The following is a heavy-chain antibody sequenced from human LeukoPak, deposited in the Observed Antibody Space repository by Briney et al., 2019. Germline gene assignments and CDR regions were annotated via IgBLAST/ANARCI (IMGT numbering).Heavy chain of an antibody. J-gene: IGHJ6*03. CDR2: INHSGST. CDR3: ASPQYMDV. CDR1: GGSFSGYY. V-gene: IGHV4-34*01. Sequence: SETLSLTCAVYGGSFSGYYWSWIRQPPGKGLEWIGEINHSGSTNYNPSLKSRVTISVDTSKNQFSLKLSSVTAADTAVYYCASPQYMDVWGKGTTVTVSS.